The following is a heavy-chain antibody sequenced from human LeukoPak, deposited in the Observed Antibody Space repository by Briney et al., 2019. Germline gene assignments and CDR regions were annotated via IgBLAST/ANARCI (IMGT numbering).Heavy chain of an antibody. CDR2: INHSGSA. J-gene: IGHJ4*02. CDR1: GGSVSSSSYY. CDR3: ARGHEY. V-gene: IGHV4-39*07. Sequence: PSETLSLTCTVSGGSVSSSSYYWGWIRQPPGKGLEWIGEINHSGSANYNPSLKSRVTISVDTSKNQFSLKLKSVTAADTAVYYCARGHEYWGQGTLVTVSS.